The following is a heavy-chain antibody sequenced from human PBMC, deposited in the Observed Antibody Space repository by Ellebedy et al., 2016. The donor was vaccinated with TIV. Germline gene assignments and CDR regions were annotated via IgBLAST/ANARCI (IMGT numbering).Heavy chain of an antibody. D-gene: IGHD4-23*01. CDR2: ISAYTGNT. CDR1: GYTFTDYG. V-gene: IGHV1-18*04. Sequence: AASVKVSCKASGYTFTDYGISWVRQAPGQGLEWMGWISAYTGNTRYAQKFQGRVTMTTDTSTTTAYMELRSLRSDDTAVYYCVRESEFSRGGWSVVCFQHWGQGTLVTVSS. CDR3: VRESEFSRGGWSVVCFQH. J-gene: IGHJ1*01.